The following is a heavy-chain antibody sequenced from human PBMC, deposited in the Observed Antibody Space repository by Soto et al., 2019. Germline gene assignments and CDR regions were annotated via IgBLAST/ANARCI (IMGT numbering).Heavy chain of an antibody. V-gene: IGHV3-49*04. D-gene: IGHD3-3*01. CDR1: GFSFGDYA. CDR3: TRVLRFFEWFNAFDI. J-gene: IGHJ3*02. CDR2: TRGKAYGGTT. Sequence: GGSLRLSCTASGFSFGDYAMSWVRQAPGKGLEWVGFTRGKAYGGTTEYAASVQGRFTISRDDSKSIAYLQMNSLKTEDTAVYYCTRVLRFFEWFNAFDIWGQGTMVTVSS.